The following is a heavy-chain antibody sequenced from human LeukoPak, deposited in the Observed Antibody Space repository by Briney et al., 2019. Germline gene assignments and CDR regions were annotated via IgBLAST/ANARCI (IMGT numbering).Heavy chain of an antibody. CDR1: GGSFSGYY. J-gene: IGHJ4*02. D-gene: IGHD6-6*01. V-gene: IGHV4-34*01. CDR2: INHRGST. Sequence: PSPTLSPTCAVDGGSFSGYYWSWIRQPPGKGLEYIGEINHRGSTNYDPSLKSRVTVSVDTSKNQFSLNLTSVTAADTAVYYCARTPQIAARPYYFDSWGQGTLVTVSS. CDR3: ARTPQIAARPYYFDS.